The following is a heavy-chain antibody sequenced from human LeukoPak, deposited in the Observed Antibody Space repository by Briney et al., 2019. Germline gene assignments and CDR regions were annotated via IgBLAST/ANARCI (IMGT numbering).Heavy chain of an antibody. Sequence: GGSLRLSCAASGFTFSSNYMSWVRQAPGKGLEWVSVIYSGGSTYYADSVKGRFTISRDNSKNTLYLQMNSLRAEDTAVYYCARGRGYSGYGTYYYYGVDVWGQGTTVTVSS. CDR1: GFTFSSNY. V-gene: IGHV3-53*01. CDR3: ARGRGYSGYGTYYYYGVDV. D-gene: IGHD5-12*01. CDR2: IYSGGST. J-gene: IGHJ6*02.